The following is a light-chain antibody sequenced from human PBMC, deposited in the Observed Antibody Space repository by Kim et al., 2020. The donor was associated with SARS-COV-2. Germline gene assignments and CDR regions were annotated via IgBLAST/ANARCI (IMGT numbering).Light chain of an antibody. V-gene: IGLV2-8*01. Sequence: GQSVSISCTGTTSNIGGYDYVSWYQQPPGKAPKVMIYDVSEGPSGVPDRCSGSKSGNTASLTVSGLQSDDEADYYCASYAGANTYVFGGGTQLTVL. CDR2: DVS. CDR1: TSNIGGYDY. CDR3: ASYAGANTYV. J-gene: IGLJ2*01.